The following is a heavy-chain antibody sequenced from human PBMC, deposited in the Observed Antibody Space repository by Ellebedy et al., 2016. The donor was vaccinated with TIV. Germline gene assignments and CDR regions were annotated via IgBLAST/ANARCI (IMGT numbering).Heavy chain of an antibody. CDR1: GYTFTSYA. D-gene: IGHD3-22*01. CDR2: INAGNGNT. J-gene: IGHJ4*02. Sequence: ASVKVSXKASGYTFTSYAMHWVRQAPGQRLEWMGWINAGNGNTKYSQKFQGRVTITRDTSASTAYMELSSLRSEDTAVYYCARESYYDSSGYYGFDYWGQGTLVTVSS. CDR3: ARESYYDSSGYYGFDY. V-gene: IGHV1-3*01.